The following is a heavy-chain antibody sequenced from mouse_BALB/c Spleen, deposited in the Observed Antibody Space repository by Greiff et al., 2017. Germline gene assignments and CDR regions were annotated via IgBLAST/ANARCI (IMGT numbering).Heavy chain of an antibody. V-gene: IGHV1-7*01. Sequence: VQLQQSGAELAKPGASVKMSCKASGYTFTSYWMHWVKQRPGQGLEWIGYINPSTGYTEYNQKFKDKAKLTADKSSSTAYMQLSSLTSEDSAVYYCARSGSPAYYRYGRESEDFAYWGQGTLVTVSA. CDR2: INPSTGYT. CDR3: ARSGSPAYYRYGRESEDFAY. D-gene: IGHD2-14*01. J-gene: IGHJ3*01. CDR1: GYTFTSYW.